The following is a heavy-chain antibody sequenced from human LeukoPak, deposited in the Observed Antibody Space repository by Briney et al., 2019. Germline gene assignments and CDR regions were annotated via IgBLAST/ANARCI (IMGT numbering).Heavy chain of an antibody. J-gene: IGHJ3*02. V-gene: IGHV5-51*01. D-gene: IGHD6-13*01. CDR3: ARQWGALVGYSTMPKTGGVDAFDI. CDR2: IYPGDSDT. CDR1: GYSFTNYW. Sequence: GESLKISCKGSGYSFTNYWVGWVRQMPGKGLEWMGIIYPGDSDTRYSPSFQGQVIISADKSISTAYLQWSSLKASDTAMYYCARQWGALVGYSTMPKTGGVDAFDIWGQGTMVTVSS.